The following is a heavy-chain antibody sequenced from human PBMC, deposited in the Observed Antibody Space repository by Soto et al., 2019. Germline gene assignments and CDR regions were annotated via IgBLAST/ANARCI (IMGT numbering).Heavy chain of an antibody. CDR1: GGSISSSSYY. J-gene: IGHJ4*02. V-gene: IGHV4-39*01. D-gene: IGHD5-12*01. Sequence: SETLSLTCTVSGGSISSSSYYWGWIRQPPGKGLEWIGSIYYSGSTYYNPSLKSRVTISVDTSKNQFSLKLSSVTAADTAVYYCARGADEEYSGYKKAFDYWGQGTLVTVSS. CDR3: ARGADEEYSGYKKAFDY. CDR2: IYYSGST.